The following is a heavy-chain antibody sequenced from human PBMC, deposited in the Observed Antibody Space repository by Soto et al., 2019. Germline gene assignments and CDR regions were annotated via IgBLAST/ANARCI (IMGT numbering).Heavy chain of an antibody. CDR3: ARTFDYYGMDV. J-gene: IGHJ6*02. CDR2: IYHAGSV. V-gene: IGHV4-38-2*01. CDR1: GYSIASGYY. Sequence: TSETLSLTGAVSGYSIASGYYWAWIRQSPGKGLEWIGSIYHAGSVYYNPSLNSRVAVSLDTSKNHFSLKLTSVTAADTAVYYCARTFDYYGMDVWGQGTTVTVSS.